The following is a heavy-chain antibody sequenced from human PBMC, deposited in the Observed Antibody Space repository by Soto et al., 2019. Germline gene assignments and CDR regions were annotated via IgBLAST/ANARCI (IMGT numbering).Heavy chain of an antibody. CDR2: IVVGSGNT. D-gene: IGHD2-15*01. CDR1: GFTFPSSA. V-gene: IGHV1-58*01. Sequence: ASVKVSCKASGFTFPSSAVQWVRQARGQRLEWIARIVVGSGNTKYAQKFQERLTISRDTSPDTAYMELSSLRSEDTAVYYCARGTLGYCSGGSCYPYYFDYWGQGTLVTAPQ. J-gene: IGHJ4*02. CDR3: ARGTLGYCSGGSCYPYYFDY.